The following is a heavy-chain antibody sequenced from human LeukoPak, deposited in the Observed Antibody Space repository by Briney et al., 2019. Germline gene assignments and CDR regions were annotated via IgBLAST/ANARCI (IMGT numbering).Heavy chain of an antibody. CDR2: ISSSGSTI. V-gene: IGHV3-48*03. Sequence: PGGSLRLSCAASGFTFSSYEMNWVRQAPGKGLEWVSYISSSGSTIYYADSVKGRFTISRDNAKNSLYLQMNSLRAEDTAVYYCASPVAVGATQWAFDIWGQGTMVTVSS. CDR1: GFTFSSYE. D-gene: IGHD1-26*01. CDR3: ASPVAVGATQWAFDI. J-gene: IGHJ3*02.